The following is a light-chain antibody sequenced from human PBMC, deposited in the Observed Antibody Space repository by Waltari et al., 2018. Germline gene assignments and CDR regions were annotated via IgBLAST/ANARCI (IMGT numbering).Light chain of an antibody. CDR3: QQYGSSPRT. J-gene: IGKJ1*01. V-gene: IGKV3-20*01. CDR1: QRVSSSY. Sequence: EVVLTQSPGTLSLSPGERATLSCRASQRVSSSYLAWYQQKTGQAPRLLIYGASSRATGIPDRFSGSGSGTDFTLTISRLQAEDFAVYYCQQYGSSPRTFGQGTKVEIK. CDR2: GAS.